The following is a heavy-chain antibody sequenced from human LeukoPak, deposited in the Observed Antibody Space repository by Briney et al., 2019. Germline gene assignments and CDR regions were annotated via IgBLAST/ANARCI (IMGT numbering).Heavy chain of an antibody. CDR3: ARLDCTGTSCYGIANWFDP. J-gene: IGHJ5*02. Sequence: ASVKVSCKASGYTFTAYYIHWVRQAPGQGLEWMGWNNPTSGSTNYAQKFQGRVTMTRDTSISTAYMELNRLRSDNTAVYYCARLDCTGTSCYGIANWFDPWGQGTLVTVSS. V-gene: IGHV1-2*02. CDR2: NNPTSGST. D-gene: IGHD2-2*01. CDR1: GYTFTAYY.